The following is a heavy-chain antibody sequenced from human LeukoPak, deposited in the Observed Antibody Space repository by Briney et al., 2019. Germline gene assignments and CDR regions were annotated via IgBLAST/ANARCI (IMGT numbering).Heavy chain of an antibody. V-gene: IGHV1-24*01. Sequence: ASVNVSCKVSGYTLTELSMHWVRQAPGKGLEWMGGFDPEDGETIYAQKFQGRVTMTEDTSTDTAYMELSSLRSEDTAVYYCATDYKRPPYYYYYGMDVWGQGTTVTVSS. CDR1: GYTLTELS. CDR3: ATDYKRPPYYYYYGMDV. D-gene: IGHD3-10*01. J-gene: IGHJ6*02. CDR2: FDPEDGET.